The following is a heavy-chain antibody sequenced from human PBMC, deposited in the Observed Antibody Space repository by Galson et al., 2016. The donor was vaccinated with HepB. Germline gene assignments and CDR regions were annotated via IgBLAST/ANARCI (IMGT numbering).Heavy chain of an antibody. V-gene: IGHV3-66*01. CDR2: IYSGGST. J-gene: IGHJ6*02. CDR3: AREVSYYGSGPYFSYGMDV. Sequence: SLRLSCAASGFTVSSNYMSWVRQAPGKGLEWVSVIYSGGSTYYANSVRGRFTIPRDNSKNTLDLQMNSLRAEDTAVYYCAREVSYYGSGPYFSYGMDVWGQGTTVTVSS. CDR1: GFTVSSNY. D-gene: IGHD3-10*01.